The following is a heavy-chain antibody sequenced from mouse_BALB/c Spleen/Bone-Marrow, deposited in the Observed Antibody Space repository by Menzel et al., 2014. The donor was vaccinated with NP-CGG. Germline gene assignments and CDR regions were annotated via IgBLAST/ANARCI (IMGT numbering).Heavy chain of an antibody. CDR2: IYPGNVNT. V-gene: IGHV1S56*01. Sequence: QVQLQQSGPELVKPGASVRISCKASGYTFTNYYIHWVKQRPGQGLEWIGWIYPGNVNTKYNEKFKDKATLTADKSSSSAYMQFSSLTSKDSAVYFGARFSSGYQAWFAYWGQGTLVTVSA. CDR3: ARFSSGYQAWFAY. D-gene: IGHD3-1*01. CDR1: GYTFTNYY. J-gene: IGHJ3*01.